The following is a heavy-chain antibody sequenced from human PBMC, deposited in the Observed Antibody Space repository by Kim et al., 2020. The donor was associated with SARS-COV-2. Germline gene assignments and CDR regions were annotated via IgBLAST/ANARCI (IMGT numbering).Heavy chain of an antibody. Sequence: SETLSLTCAVYGGSFSGYYWSWIRQPPGKGLEWIGEINHSGSTNYNPSLKSRVTISVDTSKNQFSLKLSSVTAADTAVYYCARGRGGDYWGQGTLVTVSS. CDR3: ARGRGGDY. J-gene: IGHJ4*02. V-gene: IGHV4-34*01. CDR2: INHSGST. CDR1: GGSFSGYY. D-gene: IGHD3-10*01.